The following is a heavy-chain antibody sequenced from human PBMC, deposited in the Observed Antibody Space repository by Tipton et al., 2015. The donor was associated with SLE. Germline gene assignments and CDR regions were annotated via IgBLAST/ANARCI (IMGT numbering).Heavy chain of an antibody. Sequence: LRLSCTVSGGSINSYYWTWIRQPPGKGLDWIGYIYYSGSTKYNPSLKSRVTISVDTSKNQFSLKLSSVTAADTAVYYCTMRGYGANEGLDYWGQGTLVTVSP. V-gene: IGHV4-59*01. D-gene: IGHD4-23*01. CDR1: GGSINSYY. J-gene: IGHJ4*02. CDR3: TMRGYGANEGLDY. CDR2: IYYSGST.